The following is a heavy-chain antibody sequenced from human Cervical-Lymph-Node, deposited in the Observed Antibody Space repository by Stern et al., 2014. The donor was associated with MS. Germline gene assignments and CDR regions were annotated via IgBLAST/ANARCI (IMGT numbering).Heavy chain of an antibody. Sequence: DQLVESGAEVKKPGSSVKVSCKASGGTFSSYDISWVRQAPGQGLEWMGGIIPIFSTAHYAHKFQGRVQITADDTTGQASIEMSSLRSEDTAVYYCAREFECGGDCPSPMDVWGQGTTVTVSS. D-gene: IGHD2-21*02. CDR3: AREFECGGDCPSPMDV. J-gene: IGHJ6*02. CDR2: IIPIFSTA. V-gene: IGHV1-69*01. CDR1: GGTFSSYD.